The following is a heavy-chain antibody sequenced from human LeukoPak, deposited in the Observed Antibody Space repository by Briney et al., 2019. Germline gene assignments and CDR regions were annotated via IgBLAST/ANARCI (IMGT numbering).Heavy chain of an antibody. V-gene: IGHV4-34*01. Sequence: SETLSLTCAVYGGSFSGYYWSWIRQPPGKGLEWIGEINHSGSTNYNPSLKSRVTISVDTSKNQFSLKLSSVTAADTAVYYCARGLYYDFWSGYFYYYYMDVWGKGTTVTVSS. CDR3: ARGLYYDFWSGYFYYYYMDV. D-gene: IGHD3-3*01. CDR1: GGSFSGYY. J-gene: IGHJ6*03. CDR2: INHSGST.